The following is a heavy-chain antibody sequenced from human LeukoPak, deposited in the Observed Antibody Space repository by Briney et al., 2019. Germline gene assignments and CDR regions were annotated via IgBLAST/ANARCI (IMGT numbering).Heavy chain of an antibody. CDR2: ISWDGGTT. J-gene: IGHJ4*02. Sequence: GGSLRLSCVASGFSFDDYGMHWVRQAPGKGLEWVSLISWDGGTTYYADPVRGRFTISRDTSENSLYLQMNSLRAEDTALYYCATGEVVAIGEDFDYWGRGTLVTVSS. V-gene: IGHV3-43D*03. CDR3: ATGEVVAIGEDFDY. D-gene: IGHD3-22*01. CDR1: GFSFDDYG.